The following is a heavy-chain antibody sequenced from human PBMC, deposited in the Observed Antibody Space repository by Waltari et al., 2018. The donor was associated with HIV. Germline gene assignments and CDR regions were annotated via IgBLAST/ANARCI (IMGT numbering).Heavy chain of an antibody. D-gene: IGHD2-2*01. CDR2: ISSSSTTI. Sequence: EVQLVESGGGLVQPGGSLRLSCAASGFIFRTYSMNWVRQAPGKGLELVSHISSSSTTIYYADSVKGRFTISRDNAKNSLYLQMNSLRAEDTAVYYCARDYCSSTSCTVDYWGQGTLVTVSS. V-gene: IGHV3-48*01. CDR1: GFIFRTYS. J-gene: IGHJ4*02. CDR3: ARDYCSSTSCTVDY.